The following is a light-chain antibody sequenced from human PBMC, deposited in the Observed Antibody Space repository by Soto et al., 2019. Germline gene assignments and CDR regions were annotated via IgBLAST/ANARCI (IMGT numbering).Light chain of an antibody. V-gene: IGKV3-20*01. Sequence: EIVLTQSPGTLSLSPGETATLSCRASQSVSSNNLAWYHQKPGQTPRLLLYGASSRATGIPDRFSGRGSGTDFTLTISRLKPEDFAVYYCQQYDNSNTFGPGTRLEIE. CDR3: QQYDNSNT. J-gene: IGKJ5*01. CDR1: QSVSSNN. CDR2: GAS.